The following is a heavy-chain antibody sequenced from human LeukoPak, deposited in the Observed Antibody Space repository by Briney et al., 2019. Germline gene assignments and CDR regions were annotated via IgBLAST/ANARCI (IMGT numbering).Heavy chain of an antibody. Sequence: GGSLRLSCAASGFTVSSNYMSWVRQAPGKGLEWVSVIYSGGSTYYADSVKGRFTISRDNSKSTLYLQMNSLRAEDTAVYYCARGRGSYYWLDYWGQGTLVTVSS. J-gene: IGHJ4*02. V-gene: IGHV3-53*01. D-gene: IGHD1-26*01. CDR2: IYSGGST. CDR3: ARGRGSYYWLDY. CDR1: GFTVSSNY.